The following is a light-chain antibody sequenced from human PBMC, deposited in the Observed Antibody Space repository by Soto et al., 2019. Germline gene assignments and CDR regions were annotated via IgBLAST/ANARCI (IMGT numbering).Light chain of an antibody. CDR3: SSYTSSSTLV. CDR1: TSDVGAYNY. CDR2: DVT. V-gene: IGLV2-14*03. Sequence: QSALTQPASVSGYLGQSITISCTGTTSDVGAYNYVSWYQQHPGKAPQLVIYDVTNRPSGVSNRFSGSKSGNTASLTISGLQAEDEADYYCSSYTSSSTLVFGGGTKVTVL. J-gene: IGLJ3*02.